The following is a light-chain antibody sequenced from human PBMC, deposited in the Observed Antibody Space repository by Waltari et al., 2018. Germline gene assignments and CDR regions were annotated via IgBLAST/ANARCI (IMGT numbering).Light chain of an antibody. V-gene: IGLV3-19*01. Sequence: SSELTQDPAVSVALGQTVRITCQGDILRVYYHNWCQHKHGQAPLIVIYGKNNRPSGMPDRFSASTSRNTASLTLAGSQAEDEAHYYCRSRDSSGDVVVGGGTKLTVL. CDR3: RSRDSSGDVV. J-gene: IGLJ2*01. CDR2: GKN. CDR1: ILRVYY.